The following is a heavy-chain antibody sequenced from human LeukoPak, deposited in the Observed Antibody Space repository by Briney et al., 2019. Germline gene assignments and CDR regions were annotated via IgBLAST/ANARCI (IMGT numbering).Heavy chain of an antibody. V-gene: IGHV4-61*08. CDR3: ARVPRSYYYYYYMDV. J-gene: IGHJ6*03. Sequence: SETLSLTCTVSGGSIRSGGYHWSWIRQPPGKGLEWLGYIYYSGSSNYNPSLKSRVTMSADTSKNQFSLKLSSVTAADTAVYYCARVPRSYYYYYYMDVWGKGTTVTVSS. CDR1: GGSIRSGGYH. CDR2: IYYSGSS.